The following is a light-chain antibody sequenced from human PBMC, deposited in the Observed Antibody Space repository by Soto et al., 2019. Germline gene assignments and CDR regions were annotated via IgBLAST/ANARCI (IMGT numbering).Light chain of an antibody. CDR2: DAS. CDR1: QNVANND. V-gene: IGKV3-20*01. Sequence: EIVLTQSPGTLSLSPGARDTLSCRASQNVANNDLAWYQQKPVQALRFLIYDASSRATGIPDRFSGSGSGTDFTLTISRLEPEDFAVYYCEQYGSTPLTFVGGTKVEIK. CDR3: EQYGSTPLT. J-gene: IGKJ4*01.